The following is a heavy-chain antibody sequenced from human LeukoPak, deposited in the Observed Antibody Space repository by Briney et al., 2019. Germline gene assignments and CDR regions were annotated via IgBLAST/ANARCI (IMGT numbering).Heavy chain of an antibody. CDR1: GASISAFH. V-gene: IGHV4-4*07. J-gene: IGHJ4*02. CDR3: ARKDGDY. Sequence: LETLSLTCTVSGASISAFHWTWFRQPAGKGLEWIGLIYSSGSTLFNPSLKSRVAMSVDLTKNQLSLKLTSVTAADTAMYYCARKDGDYWGRGTLVTVS. CDR2: IYSSGST.